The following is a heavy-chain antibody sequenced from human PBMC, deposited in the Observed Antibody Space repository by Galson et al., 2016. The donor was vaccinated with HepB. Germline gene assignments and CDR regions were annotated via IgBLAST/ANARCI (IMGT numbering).Heavy chain of an antibody. CDR1: GFTFSSYA. Sequence: SLRLSCAASGFTFSSYAMHWVRQAPGKGLEWVAVIWYDGSNKYYADSVKGQFTISRDNSKNTRYLQMNSLRVEETAVYYCARGRYFPGRGSVWFGELDYWGQGTLVTVSS. J-gene: IGHJ4*02. V-gene: IGHV3-30-3*01. D-gene: IGHD3-10*01. CDR3: ARGRYFPGRGSVWFGELDY. CDR2: IWYDGSNK.